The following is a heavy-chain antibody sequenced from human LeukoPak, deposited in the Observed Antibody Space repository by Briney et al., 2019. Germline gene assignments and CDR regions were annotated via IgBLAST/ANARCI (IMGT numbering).Heavy chain of an antibody. Sequence: ASVKVSCKASGYSLTGYYIHWVRQAPGQGLEWMGWINSNSGGTNYAQKFQGRVTMTRDTSISTAHMELSRLRSDDTAVYYCATATLVGATSSPWGQGTLVTVSS. CDR3: ATATLVGATSSP. V-gene: IGHV1-2*02. CDR1: GYSLTGYY. J-gene: IGHJ5*02. D-gene: IGHD1-26*01. CDR2: INSNSGGT.